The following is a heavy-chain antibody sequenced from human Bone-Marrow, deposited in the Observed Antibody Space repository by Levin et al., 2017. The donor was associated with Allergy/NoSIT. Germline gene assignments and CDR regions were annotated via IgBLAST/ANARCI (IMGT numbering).Heavy chain of an antibody. CDR3: ARGLNGMDV. CDR2: SKNKVNSYTA. CDR1: DFSMSDYY. Sequence: GESLKISCAASDFSMSDYYMDWVRQAPGKGLEWVGRSKNKVNSYTAEYAASVRGRFTISRDESKNSLYLQMDSLKIEDTAVYFCARGLNGMDVWGQGTTVTVSS. J-gene: IGHJ6*02. V-gene: IGHV3-72*01.